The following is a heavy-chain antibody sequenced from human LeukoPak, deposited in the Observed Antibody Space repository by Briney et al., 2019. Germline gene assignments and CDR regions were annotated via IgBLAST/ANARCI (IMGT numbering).Heavy chain of an antibody. CDR1: GFTFSNYW. CDR3: ARGPSGYHNT. J-gene: IGHJ4*02. CDR2: IKQDESEK. Sequence: GGSLRLSCAASGFTFSNYWMTWVRQAPGKGLEWVANIKQDESEKYYVDSVKGRFTISRDNARNSLHLQMNSLRAEDTAVYYCARGPSGYHNTGGQGTLVTVSS. D-gene: IGHD5-12*01. V-gene: IGHV3-7*01.